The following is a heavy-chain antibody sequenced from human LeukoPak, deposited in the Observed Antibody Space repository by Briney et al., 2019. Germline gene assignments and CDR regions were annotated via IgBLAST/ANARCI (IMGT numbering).Heavy chain of an antibody. V-gene: IGHV3-7*02. CDR1: GFTFSSYW. CDR2: IKQDGSEK. Sequence: PGGSLRLSCAASGFTFSSYWMIWVRQAPGKGLEWVANIKQDGSEKNYVESVRGRFTISRDNAQNSLYLQMNSLRAEDTALYYCARSPMYSSGWVFDYWGQGIWVSVSS. D-gene: IGHD6-19*01. CDR3: ARSPMYSSGWVFDY. J-gene: IGHJ4*02.